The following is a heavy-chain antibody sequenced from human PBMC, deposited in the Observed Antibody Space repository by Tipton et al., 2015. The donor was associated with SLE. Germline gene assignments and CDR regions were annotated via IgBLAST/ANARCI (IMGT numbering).Heavy chain of an antibody. D-gene: IGHD6-19*01. V-gene: IGHV4-34*01. CDR3: ARGGKRRVAGTMPFDY. Sequence: TLSLTCAVYGGSFSGYYWSWIRQPPGKGLEWIGEINHSGSTNYNPSLKSRVTISVDTSKNQFSLKLSSVTAADTAVYYCARGGKRRVAGTMPFDYWGQGTLVTVSS. J-gene: IGHJ4*02. CDR2: INHSGST. CDR1: GGSFSGYY.